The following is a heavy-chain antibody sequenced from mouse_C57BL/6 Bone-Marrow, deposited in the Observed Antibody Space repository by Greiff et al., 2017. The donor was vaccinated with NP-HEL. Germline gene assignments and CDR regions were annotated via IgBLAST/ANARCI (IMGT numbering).Heavy chain of an antibody. CDR1: GFTFSDYG. J-gene: IGHJ1*03. CDR2: ISSGSSTI. CDR3: ARRSNYRYFDV. D-gene: IGHD2-5*01. Sequence: EVKLEESGGGLVKPGGSLKLSCAASGFTFSDYGMHWVRQAPEKGLEWVAYISSGSSTIYYADTVKGRFTISRDNAKNTLFRQMTSLRSEDTAMYYCARRSNYRYFDVWGTGTTVTVSS. V-gene: IGHV5-17*01.